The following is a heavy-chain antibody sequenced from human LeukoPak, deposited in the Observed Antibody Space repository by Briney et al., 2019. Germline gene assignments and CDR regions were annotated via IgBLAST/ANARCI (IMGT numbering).Heavy chain of an antibody. CDR3: ARLSPSPRTYYYDSSGYPPNAVFDY. D-gene: IGHD3-22*01. CDR2: IYYSGST. CDR1: GGSISSSSYY. J-gene: IGHJ4*02. V-gene: IGHV4-61*05. Sequence: PSETLSLTCTVSGGSISSSSYYWGWIRQPPGKGLEWIGYIYYSGSTNYNPSLKSRVTISVDTSKNQFSLKLSSVTAADTAVYYCARLSPSPRTYYYDSSGYPPNAVFDYWGQGTLVTVSS.